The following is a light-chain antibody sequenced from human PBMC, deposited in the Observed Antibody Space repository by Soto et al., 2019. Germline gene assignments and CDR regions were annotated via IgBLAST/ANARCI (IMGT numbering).Light chain of an antibody. Sequence: EIVLTQSPGTLSLSPGERATLSCRASQSVSSSYLTWYQQKPGQAPRLLIYGASTRATSIPARFSGSGSGTDFTLTISRLEPEDFAVYYCQQYGTSPRTFGQGTKVDIK. CDR3: QQYGTSPRT. J-gene: IGKJ1*01. V-gene: IGKV3-20*01. CDR2: GAS. CDR1: QSVSSSY.